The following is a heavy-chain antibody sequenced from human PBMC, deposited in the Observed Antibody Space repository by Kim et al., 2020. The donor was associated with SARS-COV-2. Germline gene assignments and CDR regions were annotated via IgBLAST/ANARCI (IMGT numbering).Heavy chain of an antibody. CDR1: GGSIRSGGKF. J-gene: IGHJ4*02. V-gene: IGHV4-31*03. Sequence: SETLSLTCSVSGGSIRSGGKFWTWIRQHPAKGLEWIGYISYSGNSYYSPYLRSRVSISLQTSENQFSLELTSVTAADTAVYYCAIGQPLDYWGQGILVTVSS. D-gene: IGHD2-2*01. CDR3: AIGQPLDY. CDR2: ISYSGNS.